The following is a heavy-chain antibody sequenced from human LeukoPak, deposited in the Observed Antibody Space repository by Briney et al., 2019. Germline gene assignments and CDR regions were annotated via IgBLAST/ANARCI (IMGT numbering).Heavy chain of an antibody. V-gene: IGHV4-39*01. J-gene: IGHJ4*02. Sequence: SETLSLTCTVSGGSISSSTYYWGWIRQPPGKGLEWIGSLYYSGSTYYNPSLKSRVTISEDTSKNQFSLKLSSVTAADTAVYYCARQHSSGWLLDFWGQGTLVTVSS. CDR2: LYYSGST. CDR1: GGSISSSTYY. D-gene: IGHD6-19*01. CDR3: ARQHSSGWLLDF.